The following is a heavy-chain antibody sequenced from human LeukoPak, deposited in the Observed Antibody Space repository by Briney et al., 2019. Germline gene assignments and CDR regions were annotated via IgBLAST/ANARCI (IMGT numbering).Heavy chain of an antibody. CDR1: GGSISSYY. J-gene: IGHJ4*02. CDR2: IYYSGDT. V-gene: IGHV4-30-4*08. D-gene: IGHD5-24*01. CDR3: ARGHVETNLDY. Sequence: PSETLSLTCTVSGGSISSYYWSWIRQPPGKGLEWIGYIYYSGDTYYDPSLKSRVTMSVDASKNQFSLMLSSVTAADTAVYYCARGHVETNLDYWGQGTLVTVSS.